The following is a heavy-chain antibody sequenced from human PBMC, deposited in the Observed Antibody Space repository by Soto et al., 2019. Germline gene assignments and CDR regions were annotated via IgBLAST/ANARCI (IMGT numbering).Heavy chain of an antibody. CDR2: INHSGST. V-gene: IGHV4-34*01. CDR1: GGSFSGYY. J-gene: IGHJ4*02. CDR3: ARSSGPHTFDY. D-gene: IGHD6-19*01. Sequence: SETLSLTCAVYGGSFSGYYWSWIRQPPGKGLEWIGEINHSGSTNYNPSLKSRVTISVDTSKNQFSLKLSSVTAADTAVYYCARSSGPHTFDYWGQGTLVTVSS.